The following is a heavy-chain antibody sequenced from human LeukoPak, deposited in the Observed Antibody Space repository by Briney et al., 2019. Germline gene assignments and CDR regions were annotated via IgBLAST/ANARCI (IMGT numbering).Heavy chain of an antibody. D-gene: IGHD2-2*01. Sequence: ASVTVSCKASGYTFTGYYMHWVRQAPGQGREWMGWINPNSGGTNYAQKFQGRVTMTRDTSISTAYMELSRLRSDDTAVYYCARFIVVVPAAKSPYYYMDVWGKGTTVTVSS. CDR1: GYTFTGYY. CDR2: INPNSGGT. J-gene: IGHJ6*03. V-gene: IGHV1-2*02. CDR3: ARFIVVVPAAKSPYYYMDV.